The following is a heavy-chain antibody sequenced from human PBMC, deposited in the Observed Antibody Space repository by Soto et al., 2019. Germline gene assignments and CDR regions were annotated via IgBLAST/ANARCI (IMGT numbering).Heavy chain of an antibody. CDR3: ARGPGITIFGVVITHYYMDV. J-gene: IGHJ6*03. Sequence: QVPLVQSGAEVKKPGASVKVSCKASGYTFTSYGISWVRQAPGQGLEWMGWISAYNGNTNYAQKLQGRVTMTTDTSTSTAYMELMSLRSDDTAVYYCARGPGITIFGVVITHYYMDVWGKGTTVTVSS. CDR2: ISAYNGNT. V-gene: IGHV1-18*01. CDR1: GYTFTSYG. D-gene: IGHD3-3*01.